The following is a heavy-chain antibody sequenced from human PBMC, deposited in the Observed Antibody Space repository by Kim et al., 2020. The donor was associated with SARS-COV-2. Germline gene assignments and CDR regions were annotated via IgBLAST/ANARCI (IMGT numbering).Heavy chain of an antibody. CDR1: GGTFSSYA. CDR3: VRATPSDTYYDILTGYTDAFDI. CDR2: IIPIFGTA. J-gene: IGHJ3*02. D-gene: IGHD3-9*01. Sequence: SVKVSCKASGGTFSSYAISWVRQAPGQGLEWMGGIIPIFGTANYAQKFQGRVTITADESTSTAYMELSSLRSEDTAVYYCVRATPSDTYYDILTGYTDAFDIWGQGTMVTVSS. V-gene: IGHV1-69*13.